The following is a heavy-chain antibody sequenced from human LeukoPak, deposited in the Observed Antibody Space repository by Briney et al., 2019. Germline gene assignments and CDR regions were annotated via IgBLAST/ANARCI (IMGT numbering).Heavy chain of an antibody. V-gene: IGHV4-30-4*08. D-gene: IGHD6-6*01. Sequence: SQTLSLTCTVSGGSISSSDYYWSWIRQPPGKGLEWIGYIYYSGSTYYNPSLKSRVTISVDTSKNQFSLKLSSVTAADTAVYYCASGSSSSLFDIWGQGTMVTVSS. CDR2: IYYSGST. CDR3: ASGSSSSLFDI. J-gene: IGHJ3*02. CDR1: GGSISSSDYY.